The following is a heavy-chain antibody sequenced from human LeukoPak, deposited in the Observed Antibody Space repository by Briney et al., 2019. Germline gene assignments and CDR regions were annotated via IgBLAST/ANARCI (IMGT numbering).Heavy chain of an antibody. CDR3: ARENYYDSCGYVY. CDR2: IYYSGST. J-gene: IGHJ4*02. Sequence: SETLSLTCTVSGVSISSSNSYWGWIRQPPGKGLEWIGSIYYSGSTYYNPSLKSRITMSVDTSKNQFSLRLGSVTAADTAVYYCARENYYDSCGYVYWGQGTLVTASS. D-gene: IGHD3-22*01. CDR1: GVSISSSNSY. V-gene: IGHV4-39*07.